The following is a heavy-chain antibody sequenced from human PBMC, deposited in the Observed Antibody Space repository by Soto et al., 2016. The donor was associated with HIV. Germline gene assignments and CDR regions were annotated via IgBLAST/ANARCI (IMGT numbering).Heavy chain of an antibody. CDR1: GDFITNHH. Sequence: QVQLQESGPRLVKPSETLSLTCTVSGDFITNHHWNWIRQFPGKGLEWIGCIYFSGNMYYNPSLMGRVTISIDTSKTQFSLNVSSVTDADTAIYYCARTNAFDIWGQGTSGHRLF. CDR3: ARTNAFDI. J-gene: IGHJ3*02. V-gene: IGHV4-59*11. CDR2: IYFSGNM.